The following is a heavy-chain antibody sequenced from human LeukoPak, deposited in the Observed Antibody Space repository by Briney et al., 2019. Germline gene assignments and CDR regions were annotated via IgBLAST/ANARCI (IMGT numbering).Heavy chain of an antibody. V-gene: IGHV1-18*01. CDR2: ISAYNGNT. Sequence: ASVKVSCKASGYTFTSYGISWVRQAPGQGLEWMGWISAYNGNTNYAQKLQGRVTMTTDTSTSTAYMELRGLRSDDTAVYYCARDYLSTTVTTRGWFDPWGQGTLVTVSS. J-gene: IGHJ5*02. CDR3: ARDYLSTTVTTRGWFDP. D-gene: IGHD4-11*01. CDR1: GYTFTSYG.